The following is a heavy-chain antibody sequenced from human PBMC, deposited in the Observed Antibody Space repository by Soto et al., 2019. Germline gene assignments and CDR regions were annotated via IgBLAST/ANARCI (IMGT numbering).Heavy chain of an antibody. J-gene: IGHJ5*02. V-gene: IGHV3-23*01. Sequence: EVQLLDSGGGLVQPGGSLRLSCAASGFSFSTFAMRWVRQVPGKGLEWVGSLPPSGVNAFYADSVKGRFTMSRDNSKSTLYLEMNRLRVDDTAVYYCAKKYCSGDPCYPVSSDHWGQGTLVTVSS. CDR3: AKKYCSGDPCYPVSSDH. CDR1: GFSFSTFA. D-gene: IGHD2-15*01. CDR2: LPPSGVNA.